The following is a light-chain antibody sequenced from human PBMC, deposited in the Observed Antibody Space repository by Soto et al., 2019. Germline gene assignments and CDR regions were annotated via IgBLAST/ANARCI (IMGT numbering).Light chain of an antibody. CDR3: CSYTGRPIFVL. V-gene: IGLV2-23*01. CDR2: EAS. J-gene: IGLJ2*01. CDR1: SSDVESYNL. Sequence: QSALTQPASVSGSPGQSITISCTGTSSDVESYNLVSWYQQHPGKAPRLMIYEASKRPSGVSNRVSGSESDNTASLTISGLQAEDEADYYCCSYTGRPIFVLFGGGTQLTVL.